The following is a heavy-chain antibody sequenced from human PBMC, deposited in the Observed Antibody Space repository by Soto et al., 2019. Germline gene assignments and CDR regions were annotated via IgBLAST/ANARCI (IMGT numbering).Heavy chain of an antibody. CDR2: IYSGGST. CDR3: ARDQESDAFDI. Sequence: GGSLRLSCAASGFTVSSNYMSWVRQAPGKGLEWVSVIYSGGSTYYADSVKGRFTISRDNSKNTLYLQKNSLRAEDTAVYYCARDQESDAFDIWGQGTMVTVSS. J-gene: IGHJ3*02. V-gene: IGHV3-53*01. CDR1: GFTVSSNY.